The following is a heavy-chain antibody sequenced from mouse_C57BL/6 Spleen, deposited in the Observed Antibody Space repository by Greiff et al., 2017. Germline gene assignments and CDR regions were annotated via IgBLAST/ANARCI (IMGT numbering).Heavy chain of an antibody. CDR3: AFDYYGSSYPFAY. D-gene: IGHD1-1*01. J-gene: IGHJ3*01. CDR2: IYPGDGDT. V-gene: IGHV1-82*01. CDR1: GYAFSSSW. Sequence: QVQLKQSGPELVKPGASVKISCKASGYAFSSSWMNWVKQRPGKGLEWIGRIYPGDGDTNYNGKFKGKATLTADKSSSTAYMQLSSLTSEDSAVYFCAFDYYGSSYPFAYWGQGTLVTVSA.